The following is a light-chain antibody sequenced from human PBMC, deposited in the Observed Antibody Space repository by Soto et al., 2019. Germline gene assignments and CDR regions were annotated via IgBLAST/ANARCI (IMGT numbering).Light chain of an antibody. CDR1: QGISSY. V-gene: IGKV1-9*01. Sequence: DIQLTQSPSFLSASVGDRVTITCRASQGISSYLAWYQQKPGIAPKLLIYVATTLQSGVTSRFRGSGSGTEFTLKISSLRPEDSATYYCQQDNSYPLTFGGGTKVEIK. J-gene: IGKJ4*01. CDR2: VAT. CDR3: QQDNSYPLT.